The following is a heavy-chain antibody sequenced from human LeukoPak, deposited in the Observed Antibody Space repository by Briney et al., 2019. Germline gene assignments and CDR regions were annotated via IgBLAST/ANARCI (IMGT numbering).Heavy chain of an antibody. J-gene: IGHJ2*01. Sequence: PGGSLRLSCAASGFTFSSYAMSWVRQAPGKGLEWVSVISGSGGTTYYRDSVKGRFTVSRDNSKNTVYLQMNSLRAEDTAVYYCAKAYSGYDADWYFDLWGRGTLVTVSS. CDR3: AKAYSGYDADWYFDL. V-gene: IGHV3-23*01. D-gene: IGHD5-12*01. CDR1: GFTFSSYA. CDR2: ISGSGGTT.